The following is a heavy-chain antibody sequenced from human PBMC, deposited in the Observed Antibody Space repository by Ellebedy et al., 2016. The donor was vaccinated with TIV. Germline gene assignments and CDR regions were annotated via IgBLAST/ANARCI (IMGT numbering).Heavy chain of an antibody. CDR3: ARGAAVATIRLYYYYGMDV. J-gene: IGHJ6*02. Sequence: ASVKVSXKASGGTFSSYAISWVRQAPGQGLEWMGGIIPIFGTANYAQKFQGRVTITVDESTSTAYMELSSLRSEDTAVYYCARGAAVATIRLYYYYGMDVWGQGTTVTVSS. CDR1: GGTFSSYA. D-gene: IGHD5-12*01. V-gene: IGHV1-69*13. CDR2: IIPIFGTA.